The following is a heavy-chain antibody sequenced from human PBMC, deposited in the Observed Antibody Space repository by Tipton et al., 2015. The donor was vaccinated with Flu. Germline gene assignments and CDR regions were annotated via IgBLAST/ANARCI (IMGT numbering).Heavy chain of an antibody. V-gene: IGHV4-59*01. J-gene: IGHJ6*02. Sequence: TLSLTCTVSGGSISSYYWSWIRQPPGKGLEWIGYIYYSGSTNYSPSLKSRVTISVDTSKNQFPLKLSSVTAADTAVYYCARDRPNYYYYGMDVWGQGTTVTVSS. CDR2: IYYSGST. CDR1: GGSISSYY. CDR3: ARDRPNYYYYGMDV.